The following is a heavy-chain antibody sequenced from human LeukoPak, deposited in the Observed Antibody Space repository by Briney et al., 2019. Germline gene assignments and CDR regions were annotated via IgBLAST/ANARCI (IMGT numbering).Heavy chain of an antibody. J-gene: IGHJ4*02. CDR3: ARDSYYYDSSGYYSASSFDY. D-gene: IGHD3-22*01. CDR2: IWYGGSNK. CDR1: GFTFSSYG. V-gene: IGHV3-33*01. Sequence: PGGSLRLSCAASGFTFSSYGMHWVRQAPGKGLEWVAVIWYGGSNKYYADSVKGRFTISRDNSKNTLYLQMNSLRAEDTAVYYCARDSYYYDSSGYYSASSFDYWGQGTLVTVSS.